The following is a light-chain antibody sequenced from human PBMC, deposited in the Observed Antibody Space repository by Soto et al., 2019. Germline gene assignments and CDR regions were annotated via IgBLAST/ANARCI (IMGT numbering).Light chain of an antibody. V-gene: IGKV3-11*01. CDR3: QQRSNWPRFT. Sequence: EIVLTQSPATLSLSPGERATLSCRASQRVSRYLARYQQKPGQAPRLLISDASNRATCIPARFSGSGSGTDFTLTIGSLEPQDFAIDYGQQRSNWPRFTFGPANKGDIK. CDR2: DAS. J-gene: IGKJ3*01. CDR1: QRVSRY.